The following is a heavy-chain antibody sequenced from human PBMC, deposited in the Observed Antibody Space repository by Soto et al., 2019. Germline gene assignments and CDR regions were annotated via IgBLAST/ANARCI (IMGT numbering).Heavy chain of an antibody. Sequence: GGSLRLSCGGSGFTLSGYAMDWVRQAPGKGLEYVSGISSNGVGTYYANSVQGRFTISRDNSKNTVYLQMGSLRPEDMAVYYCARRARPDFYYMDVWGKGTTVTVSS. CDR3: ARRARPDFYYMDV. CDR1: GFTLSGYA. V-gene: IGHV3-64*01. D-gene: IGHD6-6*01. J-gene: IGHJ6*03. CDR2: ISSNGVGT.